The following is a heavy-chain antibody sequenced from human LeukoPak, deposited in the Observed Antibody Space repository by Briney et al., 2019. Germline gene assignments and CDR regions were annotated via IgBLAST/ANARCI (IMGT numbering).Heavy chain of an antibody. Sequence: GGSLRLSCAASGFTFSSYAMHWVRQAPGKGLEWVAVISYDGSNKYYADSVKGRFTISRDNSKNTLYLQMNSLRAEDTAVYYCARGHTLGIFDYWGQGTLVTVSS. J-gene: IGHJ4*02. D-gene: IGHD7-27*01. CDR3: ARGHTLGIFDY. CDR2: ISYDGSNK. CDR1: GFTFSSYA. V-gene: IGHV3-30-3*01.